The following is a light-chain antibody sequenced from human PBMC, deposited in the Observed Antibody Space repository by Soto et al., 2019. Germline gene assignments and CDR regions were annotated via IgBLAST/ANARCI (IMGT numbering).Light chain of an antibody. CDR3: QQYADSRT. Sequence: IVLTQSPATRSSFPGDRVTLSCRASQYINTRLAWYQHRPGQAPRLLIYQTSIRAAGIPARFSASGTGTDLTLTISDLQPEDFAVFYCQQYADSRTFGQGTKVDIK. J-gene: IGKJ1*01. CDR1: QYINTR. CDR2: QTS. V-gene: IGKV3D-11*03.